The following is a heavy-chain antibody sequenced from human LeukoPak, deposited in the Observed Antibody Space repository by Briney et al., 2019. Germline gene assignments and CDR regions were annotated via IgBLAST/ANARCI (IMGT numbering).Heavy chain of an antibody. V-gene: IGHV3-74*01. J-gene: IGHJ4*02. CDR1: GFNFRRYW. CDR3: AKDRALYSSSWYYFDY. D-gene: IGHD6-13*01. Sequence: GGSLRLSCAASGFNFRRYWMHWFRQAPGKELVWVSRINIEGSLKAYAGSVEGRFTVSRDNSKNTLYLQMNSLRAEDTAVYYCAKDRALYSSSWYYFDYWGQGTLVTVSS. CDR2: INIEGSLK.